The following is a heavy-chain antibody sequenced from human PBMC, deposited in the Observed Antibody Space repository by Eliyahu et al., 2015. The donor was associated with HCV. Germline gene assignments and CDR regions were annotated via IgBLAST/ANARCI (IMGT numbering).Heavy chain of an antibody. CDR2: IYYSWNT. J-gene: IGHJ4*02. CDR1: GXSISXXNYY. CDR3: ARDRSVASMSMILTVITGFDS. Sequence: QLQLQESGPGLVKPSETLSLICNVSGXSISXXNYYXXWIRQPPGKGLEWIGNIYYSWNTYYNPSLKSRVTISIDTSKNQFSLKLSSVTAADTAVYYCARDRSVASMSMILTVITGFDSWGQGTLVTVSS. D-gene: IGHD3-22*01. V-gene: IGHV4-39*07.